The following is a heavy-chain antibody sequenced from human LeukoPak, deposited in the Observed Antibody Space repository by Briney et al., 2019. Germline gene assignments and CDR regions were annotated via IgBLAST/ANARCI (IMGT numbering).Heavy chain of an antibody. CDR3: ARGYCSSTSCPIDY. V-gene: IGHV3-21*01. D-gene: IGHD2-2*01. J-gene: IGHJ4*02. Sequence: GGSLRLSCAASGFTFSSYSMNWVRQAPGKGLEWVSSISSSSSYIYYADSVKGRFTISRDNAKNLLYLQMNSLRAEDTAVYYCARGYCSSTSCPIDYWGQGTLVTVSS. CDR1: GFTFSSYS. CDR2: ISSSSSYI.